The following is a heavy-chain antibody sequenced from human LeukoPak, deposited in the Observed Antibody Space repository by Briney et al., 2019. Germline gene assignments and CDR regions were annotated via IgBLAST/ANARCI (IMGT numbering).Heavy chain of an antibody. CDR2: IWYDGSNK. V-gene: IGHV3-33*01. D-gene: IGHD6-19*01. J-gene: IGHJ4*02. CDR1: GFTFSSYG. Sequence: TGGSLRLSCAASGFTFSSYGMHWVRQAPGKGLEWVAVIWYDGSNKYYADSVKGRFTISRDNSKNTLYLQMTSLRAEDTAVYYCARDQYSSGWYFDYWGQGTLVTVSS. CDR3: ARDQYSSGWYFDY.